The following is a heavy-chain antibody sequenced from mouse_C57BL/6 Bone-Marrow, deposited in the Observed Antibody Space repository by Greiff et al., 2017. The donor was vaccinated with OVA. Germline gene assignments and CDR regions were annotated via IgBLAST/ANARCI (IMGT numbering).Heavy chain of an antibody. D-gene: IGHD2-10*02. CDR3: ARRSIWYFDV. CDR1: GYTFTSYG. V-gene: IGHV1-81*01. CDR2: IYPRSGNT. J-gene: IGHJ1*03. Sequence: QVQLKESGAELARPGASVTLSCKASGYTFTSYGISWVKQRTGQGLEWIGEIYPRSGNTYYNEKFKGKATLTADKSSSTAYMELRSLTSEDSAVYFCARRSIWYFDVWGTGTTVTVSS.